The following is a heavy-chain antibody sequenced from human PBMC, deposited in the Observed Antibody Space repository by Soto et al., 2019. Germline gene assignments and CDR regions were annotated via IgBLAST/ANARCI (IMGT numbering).Heavy chain of an antibody. CDR3: VQDSSNGMDF. CDR2: TRSNDKYT. V-gene: IGHV3-23*05. J-gene: IGHJ6*02. Sequence: SCMRQAPGKGLEWVLTTRSNDKYTYHADSVKGRITTSRDNSKNSLYLRMNNLTDVDMDVYDGVQDSSNGMDFWGQRTTVTVSS. D-gene: IGHD6-13*01.